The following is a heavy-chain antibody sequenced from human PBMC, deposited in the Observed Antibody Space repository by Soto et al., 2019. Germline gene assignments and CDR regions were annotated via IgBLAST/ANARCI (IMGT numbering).Heavy chain of an antibody. J-gene: IGHJ4*02. CDR1: GGSFSGYY. CDR2: INHSGST. D-gene: IGHD1-7*01. V-gene: IGHV4-34*01. CDR3: VRRTGTIDY. Sequence: SETLSLTCAVYGGSFSGYYWSWIRQPPGKGLEWIGEINHSGSTNYNPSLKSRVTISVDTSKNQFSLKLSSVTAADTAVYYCVRRTGTIDYWGQGTLVTVSS.